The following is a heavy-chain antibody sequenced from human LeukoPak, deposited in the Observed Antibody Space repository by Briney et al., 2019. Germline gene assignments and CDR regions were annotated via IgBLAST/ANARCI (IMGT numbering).Heavy chain of an antibody. Sequence: GESLKISCQGSGYTFTTYWIAWVRQMPGKGLEWMGSIYPGDSDARYSPSFQGQVTISADTSINTAHLQCSSLKASDTAMYYCAMCSSSWSRWNAFDIWGQGTMVTGSS. CDR2: IYPGDSDA. D-gene: IGHD6-13*01. J-gene: IGHJ3*02. CDR3: AMCSSSWSRWNAFDI. V-gene: IGHV5-51*01. CDR1: GYTFTTYW.